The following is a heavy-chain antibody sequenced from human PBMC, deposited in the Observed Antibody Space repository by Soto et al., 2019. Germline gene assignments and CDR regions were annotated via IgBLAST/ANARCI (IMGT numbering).Heavy chain of an antibody. J-gene: IGHJ4*02. D-gene: IGHD2-15*01. V-gene: IGHV1-69*06. Sequence: QVQLVQSGAEVKKPGSSVKVSCKASGGTFSSYAISWVRQAPGQGLEWMGGIIPIFGTANYAQKYQGRVSITAEKPTRTAYMELSAVRSEDTAGYYCAGNLDRCSRFDCGGREP. CDR1: GGTFSSYA. CDR3: AGNLDRCSRFDC. CDR2: IIPIFGTA.